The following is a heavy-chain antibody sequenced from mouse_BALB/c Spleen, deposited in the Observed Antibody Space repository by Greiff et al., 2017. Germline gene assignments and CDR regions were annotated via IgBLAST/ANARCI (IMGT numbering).Heavy chain of an antibody. J-gene: IGHJ2*01. D-gene: IGHD4-1*01. V-gene: IGHV5-17*02. Sequence: EVKLVESGGGLVQPGGSRKLSCAASGFTFSSFGMHWVRQAPEKGLEWVAYISSGSSTIYYADTVKGRFTISRDNPKNTLFLQMTSLRSEDTAMYYCARGTGSYFDYWGQGTTLTVSS. CDR2: ISSGSSTI. CDR3: ARGTGSYFDY. CDR1: GFTFSSFG.